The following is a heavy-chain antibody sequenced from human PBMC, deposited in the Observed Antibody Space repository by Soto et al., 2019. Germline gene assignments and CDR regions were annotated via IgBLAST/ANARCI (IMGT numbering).Heavy chain of an antibody. J-gene: IGHJ4*02. Sequence: QVQLVQSGTEVKKPGASVKVSCKTSGYTFTTHYVHWVRQAPGQGLEWMGIINPSGGRTSYALKFQGRISMTGETSTNTVYVELTGLRSEDTAIYFCARAGENYGSGTFSPPLRYYFNSWGQGTLVTVSS. V-gene: IGHV1-46*01. CDR1: GYTFTTHY. D-gene: IGHD3-10*01. CDR3: ARAGENYGSGTFSPPLRYYFNS. CDR2: INPSGGRT.